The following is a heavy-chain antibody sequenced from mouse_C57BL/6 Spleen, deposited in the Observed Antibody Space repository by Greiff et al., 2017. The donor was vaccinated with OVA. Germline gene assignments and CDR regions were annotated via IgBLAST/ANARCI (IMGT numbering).Heavy chain of an antibody. J-gene: IGHJ3*01. CDR1: GFSLTSYG. D-gene: IGHD2-5*01. CDR3: ARSAYYSNYGGFAY. Sequence: VQLVESGPGLVQPSQSLSITCTVSGFSLTSYGVHWVRQSPGKGLEWLGVIWSGGSTDYNAAFISRRSISKDNSKSQVFFKMNSLQADDTAIYYCARSAYYSNYGGFAYWGQGTLVTVSA. CDR2: IWSGGST. V-gene: IGHV2-2*01.